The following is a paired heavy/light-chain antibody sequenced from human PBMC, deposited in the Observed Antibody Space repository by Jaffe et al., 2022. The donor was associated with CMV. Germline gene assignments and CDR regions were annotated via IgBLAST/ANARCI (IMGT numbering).Light chain of an antibody. V-gene: IGKV1-9*01. Sequence: DIQLTQSPSFLSASVGDRVTITCRASQGISTYLAWYQQKPGKAPKLLIHGASTLQSGVPSRFSGSGSGTEFTLTISSLQPEDCATYYCQQLDSYPPGNFGPGTKVDIK. CDR2: GAS. CDR3: QQLDSYPPGN. CDR1: QGISTY. J-gene: IGKJ3*01.
Heavy chain of an antibody. Sequence: EVQLVESGGGLVQPGGSLRLSCAASRIIVSSNYMNWVRQAPGKGLEWVSVIYPGGSTFYADSVKGRFTISRDNSKNTLYLQMNSLRAEDTAVYYCAREVYHYMDVWGKGTTVTVSS. CDR1: RIIVSSNY. V-gene: IGHV3-66*01. J-gene: IGHJ6*03. CDR3: AREVYHYMDV. CDR2: IYPGGST.